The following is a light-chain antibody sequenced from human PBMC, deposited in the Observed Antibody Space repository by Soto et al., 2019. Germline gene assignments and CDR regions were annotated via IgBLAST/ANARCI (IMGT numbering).Light chain of an antibody. Sequence: DIVMTQSPDSLAVPLGERATINCKSSQSLLYSSNNKNYLAWYQQKSGQPPKLIIYWASTRESGVPDRFSGSGSAKDFTLTISSLQAEDVAVYYCQQYYSLPINFGQGTRLEIK. V-gene: IGKV4-1*01. CDR3: QQYYSLPIN. CDR1: QSLLYSSNNKNY. CDR2: WAS. J-gene: IGKJ5*01.